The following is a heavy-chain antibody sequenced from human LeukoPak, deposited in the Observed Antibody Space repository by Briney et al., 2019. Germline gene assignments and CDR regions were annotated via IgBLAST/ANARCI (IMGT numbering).Heavy chain of an antibody. V-gene: IGHV3-11*01. CDR3: ATDGAGFDA. J-gene: IGHJ5*02. CDR2: INIGGTNT. Sequence: GGSLRLSCAASGFTFNDYYMSWIRQAPGKGLEWLSYINIGGTNTHYADSVEGRFTISRDNAKKSLYLEMNNLRAEDTAVYYCATDGAGFDAWGQGVLVTVSS. CDR1: GFTFNDYY.